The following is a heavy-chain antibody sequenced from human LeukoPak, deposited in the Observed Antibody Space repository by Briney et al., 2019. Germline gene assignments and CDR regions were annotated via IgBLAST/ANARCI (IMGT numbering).Heavy chain of an antibody. CDR3: AREAAGQWFDP. J-gene: IGHJ5*02. CDR2: IYHSGST. D-gene: IGHD6-25*01. Sequence: SGTLSLTCAVSGDSISSSNWWTWVRQPPGKGLEWIGEIYHSGSTNYNPSLKSRLTMSLDKSKDQFSLKLTSVTAADTAVYYCAREAAGQWFDPWGQGTQVTVSS. CDR1: GDSISSSNW. V-gene: IGHV4-4*02.